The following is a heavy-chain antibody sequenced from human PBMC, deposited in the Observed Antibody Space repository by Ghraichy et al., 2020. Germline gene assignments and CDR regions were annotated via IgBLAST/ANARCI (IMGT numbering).Heavy chain of an antibody. CDR2: IGGSTDVT. Sequence: GGSLRLSCAASGFTFNDYVMTWVRQAPGKGPEWVACIGGSTDVTYYLDSVKGRFTISRDNSKTTLYLQMNALRVDDTAIYYCVKAGRSLDMILDSWGQGTLVTVSS. CDR1: GFTFNDYV. CDR3: VKAGRSLDMILDS. V-gene: IGHV3-23*01. D-gene: IGHD3-16*01. J-gene: IGHJ4*02.